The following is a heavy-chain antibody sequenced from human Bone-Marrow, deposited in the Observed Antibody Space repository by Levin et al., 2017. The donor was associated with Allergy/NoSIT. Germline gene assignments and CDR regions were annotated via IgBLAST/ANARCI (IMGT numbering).Heavy chain of an antibody. CDR1: GFTFRTYW. D-gene: IGHD2-2*01. J-gene: IGHJ6*02. Sequence: GGSLRLTCAASGFTFRTYWMNWVRQVPGKGLVWVSRINSDGSNPTYADSVKGRFTISRDNAKNTLYLHMNSLRAEDTAVYFCARVTVPAPVGGLGHYCYDGLDVWGQGTTVTVSS. CDR3: ARVTVPAPVGGLGHYCYDGLDV. CDR2: INSDGSNP. V-gene: IGHV3-74*01.